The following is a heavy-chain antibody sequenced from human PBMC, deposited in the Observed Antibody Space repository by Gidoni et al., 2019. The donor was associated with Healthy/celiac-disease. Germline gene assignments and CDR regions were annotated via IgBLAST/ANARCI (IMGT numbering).Heavy chain of an antibody. J-gene: IGHJ4*02. D-gene: IGHD3-10*01. CDR2: IYSSGRT. V-gene: IGHV4-39*07. CDR1: GGSISSSSYY. CDR3: AKFITMVRGVISDY. Sequence: QLQLQESGPGLVKPSETLSLTCTVSGGSISSSSYYWGWIRQPPGKGLEWIGSIYSSGRTYYNPSLKSRVTISVDTSKNQFSLKLSSVTAADTAVYYCAKFITMVRGVISDYWGQGTLVTVSS.